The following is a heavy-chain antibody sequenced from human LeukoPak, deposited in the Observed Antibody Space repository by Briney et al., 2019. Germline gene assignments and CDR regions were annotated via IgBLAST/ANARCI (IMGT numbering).Heavy chain of an antibody. V-gene: IGHV1-2*02. CDR2: INPNSGGT. Sequence: GASVKVSCKASGYTFTGYYMHWVRQAPGQGLEWMGWINPNSGGTNYAQKFQGRVTMTRDTSISTAYMELSRLRSDDTAVYCCARNDYGDYRLYYFDYWGQGTLVTVSS. CDR3: ARNDYGDYRLYYFDY. CDR1: GYTFTGYY. D-gene: IGHD4-17*01. J-gene: IGHJ4*02.